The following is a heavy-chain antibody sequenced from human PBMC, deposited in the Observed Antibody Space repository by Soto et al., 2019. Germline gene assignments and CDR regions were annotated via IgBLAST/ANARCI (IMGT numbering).Heavy chain of an antibody. V-gene: IGHV1-8*01. CDR3: ARLIGNSWLDS. CDR2: MNPNSGNT. D-gene: IGHD2-8*01. Sequence: GASVKVSCKASGYTFTSYDINWVRQATGQGFEYLGWMNPNSGNTGYVKKFQGRVTMTRDTSNNQLSLQLNSVTPDDTAVYYCARLIGNSWLDSWGQGTLVTVSS. CDR1: GYTFTSYD. J-gene: IGHJ5*01.